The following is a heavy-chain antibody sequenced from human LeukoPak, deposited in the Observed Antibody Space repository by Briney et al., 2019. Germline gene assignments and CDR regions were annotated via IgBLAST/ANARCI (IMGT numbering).Heavy chain of an antibody. V-gene: IGHV3-21*01. Sequence: GGSLRLSCAASGFVFSTYKMNWVRQAPGKGLEWVSSIDRSSYIYYADSVKGRFTISRDNAKNSLYPQLNSLRAEDTAAYYCARAVYGSGSYGTYYFFYGIDVWGKGTTVTVSS. CDR2: IDRSSYI. J-gene: IGHJ6*04. D-gene: IGHD3-10*01. CDR3: ARAVYGSGSYGTYYFFYGIDV. CDR1: GFVFSTYK.